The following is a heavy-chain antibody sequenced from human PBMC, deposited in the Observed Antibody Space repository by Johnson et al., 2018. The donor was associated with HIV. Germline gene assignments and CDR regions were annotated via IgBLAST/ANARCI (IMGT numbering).Heavy chain of an antibody. CDR3: ARDRPRGWLQSLGAFDI. J-gene: IGHJ3*02. CDR2: IHYDGSNK. V-gene: IGHV3-30*02. CDR1: GFTFSTYG. D-gene: IGHD5-24*01. Sequence: QVQLVESGGGLAKPAWSLRLSCAASGFTFSTYGMHWVRQAPGKGLEWVAFIHYDGSNKYDADSVKGRFTIPRDNSKNTLYLQMSSLRVEDTAVYYCARDRPRGWLQSLGAFDIWGQGTMVTVSS.